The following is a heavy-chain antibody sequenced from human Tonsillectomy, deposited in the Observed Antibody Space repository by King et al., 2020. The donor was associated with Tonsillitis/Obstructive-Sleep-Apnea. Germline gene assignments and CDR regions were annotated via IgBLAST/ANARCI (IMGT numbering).Heavy chain of an antibody. D-gene: IGHD3-9*01. CDR1: GYFFSNFW. CDR3: ARQSDSGSYRILTYAHSNYYYYMDV. J-gene: IGHJ6*03. Sequence: QLVQSGAEVKKPGESLKISCKASGYFFSNFWIGWVRQMPGKGLEWLGIIYPGNSNVKYSPSFQGQVTISADVSLSTAYLEWGSLKASDTAMYFCARQSDSGSYRILTYAHSNYYYYMDVWGTGTTVTVSS. V-gene: IGHV5-51*01. CDR2: IYPGNSNV.